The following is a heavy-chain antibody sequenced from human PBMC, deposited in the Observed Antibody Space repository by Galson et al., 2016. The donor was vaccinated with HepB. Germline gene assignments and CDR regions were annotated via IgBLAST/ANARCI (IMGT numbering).Heavy chain of an antibody. Sequence: CAISGDSVTSDNTCWNWIRQSPSRGLEWLGRTYYRSTWLNDYADSVKSRITVTSDTSKNQFSLQLDSVTPDDTATYFCTRGYMQNGMNVWGQGTTVTVAS. D-gene: IGHD5-24*01. J-gene: IGHJ6*02. CDR2: TYYRSTWLN. V-gene: IGHV6-1*01. CDR1: GDSVTSDNTC. CDR3: TRGYMQNGMNV.